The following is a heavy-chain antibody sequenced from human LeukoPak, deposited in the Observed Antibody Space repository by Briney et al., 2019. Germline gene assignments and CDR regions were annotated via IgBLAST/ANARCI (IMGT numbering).Heavy chain of an antibody. D-gene: IGHD5-12*01. CDR3: AKDGQGGSTAFDY. CDR1: GFTFSSYA. J-gene: IGHJ4*02. V-gene: IGHV3-23*01. Sequence: GGSLRLSCTASGFTFSSYAMSWVRQAPGKGLEWVSAISGSGGSAYYADSVKGRFTISRDNSKNTLYLQMNSLRAEDTAVYYCAKDGQGGSTAFDYWGQGTLVTVSS. CDR2: ISGSGGSA.